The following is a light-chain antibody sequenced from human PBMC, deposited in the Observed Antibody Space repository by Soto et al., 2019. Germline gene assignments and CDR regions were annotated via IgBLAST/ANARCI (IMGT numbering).Light chain of an antibody. J-gene: IGKJ2*01. CDR2: GVS. CDR3: QHSYSIPYT. V-gene: IGKV1-39*01. CDR1: QYIDNY. Sequence: DVQMTQSPSSLSASVGDRVTITCRASQYIDNYLNWYQQKPGRAPKVLISGVSRLQGGVPSRFSGSGSGTDFTLTISSLQPEDFATYFCQHSYSIPYTFGQGTKVDIK.